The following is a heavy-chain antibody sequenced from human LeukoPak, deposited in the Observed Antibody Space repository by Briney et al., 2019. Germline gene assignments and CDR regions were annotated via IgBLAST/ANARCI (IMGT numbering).Heavy chain of an antibody. CDR3: ARHGKYGDNWFDP. CDR1: GGSISSYY. CDR2: IYYSGST. J-gene: IGHJ5*02. Sequence: NPSETLSLTCTVSGGSISSYYWSWIRQPPGKGLEWIGYIYYSGSTNYNPSLKSRVTISVDTSKNQFSLKLSSVTAADTAVYYCARHGKYGDNWFDPWGQGTLATVSS. V-gene: IGHV4-59*08. D-gene: IGHD4-17*01.